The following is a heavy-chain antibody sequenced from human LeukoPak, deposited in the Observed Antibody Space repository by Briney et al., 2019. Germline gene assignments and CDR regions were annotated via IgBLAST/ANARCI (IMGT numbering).Heavy chain of an antibody. CDR2: IRGSGGTT. D-gene: IGHD3-16*02. Sequence: GGSLRLSCAVSGFTIRSFGMSWVRQAPGKGLEWVSGIRGSGGTTYYADSVKGRFTISRDNSKNTLYLQMNSLRGEDTAVYYCAARSGDLPYYLDYWGQGTLVTVSS. J-gene: IGHJ4*02. CDR1: GFTIRSFG. CDR3: AARSGDLPYYLDY. V-gene: IGHV3-23*01.